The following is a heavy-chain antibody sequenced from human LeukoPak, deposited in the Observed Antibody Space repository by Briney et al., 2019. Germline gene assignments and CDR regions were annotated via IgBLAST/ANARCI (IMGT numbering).Heavy chain of an antibody. D-gene: IGHD6-19*01. CDR2: FYCSGGT. CDR3: ARHSSGWHFDS. Sequence: SETLSLTCSVSGVSVSNHYWSWLRQPPGKGLEWIGWFYCSGGTYFNPSLGSRVTISADTSRNHLSLNLRSLTAADTAVYYRARHSSGWHFDSWGQGALVTVSS. CDR1: GVSVSNHY. J-gene: IGHJ4*02. V-gene: IGHV4-59*02.